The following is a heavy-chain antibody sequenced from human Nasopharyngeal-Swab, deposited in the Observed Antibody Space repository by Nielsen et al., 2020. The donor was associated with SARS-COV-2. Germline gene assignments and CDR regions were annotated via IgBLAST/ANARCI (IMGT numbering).Heavy chain of an antibody. V-gene: IGHV3-74*03. CDR1: GVTLSSYW. CDR3: ARETAVAGDYYFDY. D-gene: IGHD6-19*01. CDR2: INRDGSDT. Sequence: GGSLRLSCAASGVTLSSYWMHWVRQVAGKGLVWVSRINRDGSDTKYADSVKGRFTISRDNAKNMLYLQMNSLRVEDTAVYYCARETAVAGDYYFDYWGQGTLVAVSS. J-gene: IGHJ4*02.